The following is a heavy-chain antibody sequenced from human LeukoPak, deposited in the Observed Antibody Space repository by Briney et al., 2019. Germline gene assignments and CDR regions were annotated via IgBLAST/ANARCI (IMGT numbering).Heavy chain of an antibody. J-gene: IGHJ4*02. CDR1: GGSISSGGYY. D-gene: IGHD2-15*01. V-gene: IGHV4-39*07. CDR3: ARGARGLGYCSGGSCYNYFDY. Sequence: SETLSLTCTVSGGSISSGGYYWSWIRQHPGKGLEWIGEINHSGSTNYNPSLKSRVTISVDTSKNQFSLKLSSVTAADTAVYYCARGARGLGYCSGGSCYNYFDYWGQGTLVTVSS. CDR2: INHSGST.